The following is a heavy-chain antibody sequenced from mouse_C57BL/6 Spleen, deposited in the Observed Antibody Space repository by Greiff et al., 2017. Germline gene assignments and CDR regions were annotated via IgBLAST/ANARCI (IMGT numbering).Heavy chain of an antibody. CDR1: GYTFTSYW. CDR3: ARPYGNYGAMDY. D-gene: IGHD2-1*01. V-gene: IGHV1-55*01. J-gene: IGHJ4*01. CDR2: IYPGSGST. Sequence: VQLQQPGAELVKPGASVKMSCKASGYTFTSYWITWVKQRPGQGLEWIGDIYPGSGSTNYNEKFKSKATLTVYTSSSTAYMQLSSLTSEDSAVYYCARPYGNYGAMDYWGQGTSVTVSS.